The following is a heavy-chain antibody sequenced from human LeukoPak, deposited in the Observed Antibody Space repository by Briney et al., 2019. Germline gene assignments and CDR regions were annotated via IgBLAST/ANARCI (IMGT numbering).Heavy chain of an antibody. Sequence: GGSLRLSCAASGFTFSRYSMNWVRQAPGKGLEWVSSISDSSSYIYYADSVKGRFTISRDNAKNSLYPQMNSLRAEDTAVYYCARDNQWYYDILTGPFRPPLFDYWGQGTLVTVSS. CDR2: ISDSSSYI. V-gene: IGHV3-21*01. CDR3: ARDNQWYYDILTGPFRPPLFDY. J-gene: IGHJ4*02. D-gene: IGHD3-9*01. CDR1: GFTFSRYS.